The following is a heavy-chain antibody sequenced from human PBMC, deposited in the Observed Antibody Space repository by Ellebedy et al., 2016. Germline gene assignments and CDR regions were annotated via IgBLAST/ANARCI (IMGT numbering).Heavy chain of an antibody. CDR2: IYNTGST. V-gene: IGHV4-31*03. CDR1: GDSISSGSYC. J-gene: IGHJ3*02. CDR3: VRATRIVAVPAAKRLAFDI. D-gene: IGHD2-2*01. Sequence: SETLSLTXTVSGDSISSGSYCWGWIRQHPGKGLEWIGYIYNTGSTNYNPSLQTRVTISLDTSKNQFSLKLNSVTAADTAVFYCVRATRIVAVPAAKRLAFDIWGQGTMVTVSS.